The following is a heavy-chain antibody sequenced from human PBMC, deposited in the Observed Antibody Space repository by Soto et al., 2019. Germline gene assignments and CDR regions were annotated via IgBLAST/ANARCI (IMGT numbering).Heavy chain of an antibody. Sequence: QVQLVQSGAEVKKPGSSVKVSCKASGGTFSSYAISWVRQAPGQGLEWMGGIIPIFGTANYAQKFQGRVTIPADESASTADRGLSSLRSEDTAVYCGARAGDDFWSGYYTGWFDPWGLGTLVTVSS. CDR2: IIPIFGTA. J-gene: IGHJ5*02. CDR3: ARAGDDFWSGYYTGWFDP. V-gene: IGHV1-69*12. CDR1: GGTFSSYA. D-gene: IGHD3-3*01.